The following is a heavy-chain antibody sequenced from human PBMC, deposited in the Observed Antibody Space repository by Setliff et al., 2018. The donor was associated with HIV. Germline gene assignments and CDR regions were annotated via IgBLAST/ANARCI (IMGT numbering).Heavy chain of an antibody. CDR1: DDSFSNYD. J-gene: IGHJ4*02. CDR2: ISSSGTT. Sequence: ASETLSLTCVVSDDSFSNYDWTWIRQSPGKALEWIGYISSSGTTNYNPSLGSRVTISMETSNTRFSLWLRSATAADTATYFCARLGRAIDDGGSSLRLDFWGQGMLGTSPQ. D-gene: IGHD2-21*01. V-gene: IGHV4-4*09. CDR3: ARLGRAIDDGGSSLRLDF.